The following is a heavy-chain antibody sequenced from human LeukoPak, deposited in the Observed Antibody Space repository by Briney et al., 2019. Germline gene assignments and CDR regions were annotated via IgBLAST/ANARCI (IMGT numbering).Heavy chain of an antibody. D-gene: IGHD2-2*01. J-gene: IGHJ6*03. V-gene: IGHV1-46*01. CDR1: GYTFTSYY. Sequence: ASVKVSCKASGYTFTSYYMHWVRQAPGQGLEWMGIINPSGGSTSYAQKFQGRVTMTRDTSTSTVYMELSSLRSEDTAVYYCARFGAVPAAIYYYYYMDVWGKGTTVTVSS. CDR2: INPSGGST. CDR3: ARFGAVPAAIYYYYYMDV.